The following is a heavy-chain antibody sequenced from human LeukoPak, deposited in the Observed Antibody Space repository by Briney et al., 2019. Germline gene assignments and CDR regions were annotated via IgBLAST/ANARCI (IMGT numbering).Heavy chain of an antibody. CDR3: GXXXXQXXGXXGXXRXXP. Sequence: GXXXXYYXNWIRQPPGXGLXWIGYIYYSGSTNYNPSLKSRVTISLDTSKSQFSLNLTSVTAADTAVYYCGXXXXQXXGXXGXXRXXPWGQGTLVTVSS. J-gene: IGHJ5*02. CDR2: IYYSGST. CDR1: GXXXXYY. V-gene: IGHV4-59*01.